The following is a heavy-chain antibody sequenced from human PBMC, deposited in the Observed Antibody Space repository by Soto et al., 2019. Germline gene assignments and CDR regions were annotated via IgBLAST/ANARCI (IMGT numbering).Heavy chain of an antibody. Sequence: TGGSLRLSCAASGFSFEDYTMHWVRQGPGKGPEWISLISWDGGITDYSDSVKGRFISSRDNSKNSLFLEMNSLTGEDAAMYFCARDSYDILTGQKRYFDFWGQGTLVTVSS. CDR1: GFSFEDYT. CDR2: ISWDGGIT. D-gene: IGHD3-9*01. V-gene: IGHV3-43*01. CDR3: ARDSYDILTGQKRYFDF. J-gene: IGHJ4*02.